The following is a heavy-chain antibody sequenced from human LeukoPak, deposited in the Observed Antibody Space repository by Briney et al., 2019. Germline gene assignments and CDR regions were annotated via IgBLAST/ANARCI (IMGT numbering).Heavy chain of an antibody. CDR3: AKDRYCGGGTCYWSYFDY. CDR2: ISGGGGST. D-gene: IGHD2-15*01. CDR1: GFTFRTYA. J-gene: IGHJ4*02. Sequence: TGGSLRLSCVASGFTFRTYAMSWVRQAPGKGLEWVSAISGGGGSTYYADSVKGRFTISRDNSKNTLFLQMNSLRAEDTAVYYCAKDRYCGGGTCYWSYFDYWGQGTLVTVSS. V-gene: IGHV3-23*01.